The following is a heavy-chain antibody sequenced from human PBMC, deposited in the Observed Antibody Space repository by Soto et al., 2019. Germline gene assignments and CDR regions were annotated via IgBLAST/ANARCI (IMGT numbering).Heavy chain of an antibody. CDR2: IYYSGST. CDR1: GGSISSSSYY. Sequence: QLQLQESGPGLVKPSETLSLTCTVSGGSISSSSYYWGWIRQPPGKGLEWIGSIYYSGSTYYNPSLKSRVTISVDTSKNQFSLKLSSVTAADTAVYYCARPHLGDYGGGYYGMDVWGQGTTVTVSS. J-gene: IGHJ6*02. CDR3: ARPHLGDYGGGYYGMDV. D-gene: IGHD4-17*01. V-gene: IGHV4-39*01.